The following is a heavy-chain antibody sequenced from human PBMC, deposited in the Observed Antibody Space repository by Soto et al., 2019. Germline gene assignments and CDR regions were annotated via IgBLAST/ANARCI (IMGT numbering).Heavy chain of an antibody. Sequence: EVQLVESGGDLVQPGGSLKLSCAASGFTFSASAIHWVRQAPGKGLEWVGRIRSKANKYATAYVASVQGRFTISRDDSKNTTYMQMSILKTEDPAGYYCASVRCGSGNYFDYWGQGTPVTVSS. CDR1: GFTFSASA. J-gene: IGHJ4*02. V-gene: IGHV3-73*02. CDR3: ASVRCGSGNYFDY. CDR2: IRSKANKYAT. D-gene: IGHD3-10*01.